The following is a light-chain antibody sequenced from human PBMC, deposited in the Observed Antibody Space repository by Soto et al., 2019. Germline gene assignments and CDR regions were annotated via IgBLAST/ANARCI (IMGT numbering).Light chain of an antibody. V-gene: IGLV2-11*01. CDR2: DVI. Sequence: QSALIQPRSVSGSPGQSVTISCTGTSSDVGVYKYVSWYRQHPGKAPKLMIYDVITRPSGVPDRFSGSKSGNTASLTISGRQAEYEADYYCCSYAGDYTFVFGSGTKLTVL. J-gene: IGLJ1*01. CDR3: CSYAGDYTFV. CDR1: SSDVGVYKY.